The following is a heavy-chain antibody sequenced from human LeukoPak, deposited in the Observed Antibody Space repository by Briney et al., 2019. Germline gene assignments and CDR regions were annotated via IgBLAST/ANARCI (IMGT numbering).Heavy chain of an antibody. CDR3: ARGGREPFDL. Sequence: SETLSLTCTVSGDSISSNYWSWIRQPPGKGLEWIGCIYYSGSTNYNPSLKSRVTISVDTSKNQFSLKLSSVTAADTAVYYCARGGREPFDLWGRGTLVTVSS. CDR1: GDSISSNY. V-gene: IGHV4-59*01. CDR2: IYYSGST. J-gene: IGHJ2*01. D-gene: IGHD1-14*01.